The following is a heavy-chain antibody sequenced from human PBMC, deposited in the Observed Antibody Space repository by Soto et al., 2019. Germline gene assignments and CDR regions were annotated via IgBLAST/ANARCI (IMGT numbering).Heavy chain of an antibody. CDR2: IKQDGSEK. Sequence: SCSASAFTFSSYWMSWVRQAPGKGLEWVANIKQDGSEKYYVDSVKGRFTISRDNAKNSLYLQMNSLRAEDTAVYYCASQAYYDSSGPRWGQGTLVTGSS. CDR1: AFTFSSYW. CDR3: ASQAYYDSSGPR. D-gene: IGHD3-22*01. J-gene: IGHJ4*02. V-gene: IGHV3-7*01.